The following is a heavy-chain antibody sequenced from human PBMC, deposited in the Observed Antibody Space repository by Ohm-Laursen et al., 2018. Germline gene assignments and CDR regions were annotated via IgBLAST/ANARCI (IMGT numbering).Heavy chain of an antibody. Sequence: SLRLSCSASGFTFSSYNMNWVRQAPGKGLEWVSYISSGSGSIYYADSVKGRFTISRDNAKNSLYLQMDSLRAEDTALCYCARDERGHWLNYFDYWGQGTLVTVSS. V-gene: IGHV3-48*01. D-gene: IGHD6-19*01. J-gene: IGHJ4*02. CDR1: GFTFSSYN. CDR3: ARDERGHWLNYFDY. CDR2: ISSGSGSI.